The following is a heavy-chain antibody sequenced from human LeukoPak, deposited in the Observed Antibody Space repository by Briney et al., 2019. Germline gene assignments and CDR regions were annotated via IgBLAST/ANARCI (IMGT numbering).Heavy chain of an antibody. CDR1: GFTFSSYE. V-gene: IGHV3-48*03. CDR3: ERDYYYGSGRPPLPLDY. D-gene: IGHD3-10*01. CDR2: ISSSGSNI. Sequence: GGSLRLSCAASGFTFSSYEMNWVRQAPGKGLEGVSYISSSGSNIYYADSVKGRFTISRDNAKNSLYLQMNSLRAEDTAVYYCERDYYYGSGRPPLPLDYWGQGTLVTVSS. J-gene: IGHJ4*02.